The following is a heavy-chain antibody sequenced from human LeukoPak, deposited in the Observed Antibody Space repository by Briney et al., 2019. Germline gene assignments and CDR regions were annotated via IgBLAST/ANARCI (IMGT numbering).Heavy chain of an antibody. V-gene: IGHV3-21*01. D-gene: IGHD6-19*01. J-gene: IGHJ4*02. CDR3: ARGNIAVAGTVY. CDR1: GFTFSSYS. Sequence: GGSLRLSCAASGFTFSSYSMNWGRQAPGKGLEWVSSISSSSSYIYYADSVKGRFTISRDNAKNSLYLQMNSLRAEDTAVYYCARGNIAVAGTVYWGQGTLITVSS. CDR2: ISSSSSYI.